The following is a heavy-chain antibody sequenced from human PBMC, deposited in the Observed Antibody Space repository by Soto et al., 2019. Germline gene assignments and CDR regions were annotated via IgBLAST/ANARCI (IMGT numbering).Heavy chain of an antibody. V-gene: IGHV4-39*01. CDR2: IYYSGST. D-gene: IGHD3-10*01. J-gene: IGHJ5*02. Sequence: SETLSLTCTVSGGSISSSSYYWGWIRQPPGKGLEWIGSIYYSGSTYYNPSLKSRVTISVDTSKNQFSLKLSSVTAADTAVYYCARGRGRITMVRGVRWFDPWGQGTLVTVSS. CDR3: ARGRGRITMVRGVRWFDP. CDR1: GGSISSSSYY.